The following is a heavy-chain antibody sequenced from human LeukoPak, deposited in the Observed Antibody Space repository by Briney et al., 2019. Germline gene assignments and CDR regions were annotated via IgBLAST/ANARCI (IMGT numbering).Heavy chain of an antibody. V-gene: IGHV1-69*13. CDR2: IIPIFGTA. D-gene: IGHD2-15*01. CDR1: GGTFSSYA. J-gene: IGHJ3*02. Sequence: GASVKVSCKASGGTFSSYAISWVRQAPGQGLGWMGGIIPIFGTANYAQKFQGRVTITADESTSTAYMELSSLRSEDTAVYYCASPSQVVAAIKGAFDIWGQGTMVTVSS. CDR3: ASPSQVVAAIKGAFDI.